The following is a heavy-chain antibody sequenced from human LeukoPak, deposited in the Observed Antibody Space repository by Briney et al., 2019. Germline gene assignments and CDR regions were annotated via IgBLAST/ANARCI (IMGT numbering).Heavy chain of an antibody. D-gene: IGHD3-22*01. J-gene: IGHJ6*02. CDR1: GGSISSSTYY. CDR2: IHYSGST. Sequence: SETLSLTCTVSGGSISSSTYYWAWIRQPPGKGLEWIGSIHYSGSTYYNPSLKSRVTISVDTSKNQFSLKLSSVTAADTAVYYCARRGSDRSAYSMDVWGQGTTVTVSS. CDR3: ARRGSDRSAYSMDV. V-gene: IGHV4-39*01.